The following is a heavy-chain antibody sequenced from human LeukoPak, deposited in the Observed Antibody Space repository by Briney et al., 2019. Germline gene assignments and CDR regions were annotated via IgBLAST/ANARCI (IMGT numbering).Heavy chain of an antibody. D-gene: IGHD1-1*01. V-gene: IGHV1-69*13. J-gene: IGHJ4*02. CDR1: GGTFSSYA. CDR3: ASRLEGTQFDY. CDR2: IIPIFGTA. Sequence: SVKVSCKASGGTFSSYAISWVRQVPGQGLEWMGGIIPIFGTANYAQKFQGRVTITADESTSTAYMELSSLRSEDTAVYYCASRLEGTQFDYWGQGTLVTVSS.